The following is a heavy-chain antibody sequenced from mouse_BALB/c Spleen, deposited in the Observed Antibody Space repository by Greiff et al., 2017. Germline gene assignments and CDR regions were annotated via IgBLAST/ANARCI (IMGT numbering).Heavy chain of an antibody. CDR1: GFTFSSYW. J-gene: IGHJ4*01. CDR3: TDLGRNYAMDY. D-gene: IGHD4-1*01. Sequence: DVKLVESGGGLVQPGGSMKLSCVASGFTFSSYWMSWVRQSPEKGLEWVAEIRLKSDNYATHYAESVKGKFTISRDDSKSRLYRQMNSLRAEDTGIYYCTDLGRNYAMDYWGQGTSVTVSS. V-gene: IGHV6-3*01. CDR2: IRLKSDNYAT.